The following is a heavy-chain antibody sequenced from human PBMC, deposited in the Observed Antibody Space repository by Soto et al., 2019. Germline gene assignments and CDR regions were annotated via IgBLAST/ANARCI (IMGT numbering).Heavy chain of an antibody. CDR3: AIFHPFGVNSSPNAFDI. CDR2: IYSSGTT. V-gene: IGHV4-4*07. D-gene: IGHD3-3*01. J-gene: IGHJ3*02. Sequence: QVQLQEPGPGLVKPSETLSLTCTVSGGSISNYYWNWIRQPAGKGLEWIGRIYSSGTTIYNPTLESRVTMSLDTSTNQFAPKLSSVPAADTAVSCCAIFHPFGVNSSPNAFDIWGQGTMVTVSS. CDR1: GGSISNYY.